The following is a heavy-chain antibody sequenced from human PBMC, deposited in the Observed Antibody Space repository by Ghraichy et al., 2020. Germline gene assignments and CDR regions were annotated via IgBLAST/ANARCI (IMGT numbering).Heavy chain of an antibody. CDR1: GGSISSSSFY. Sequence: SETLSLTCTVSGGSISSSSFYWGWIRQPPGKGLEWIGSIFYSGSTTYYNPSLKSRVAISVDTSRNKFSLKVSSVTAADTALYYCARLKPNGNKPDYYFDFWGQGTLVTVSS. CDR2: IFYSGSTT. J-gene: IGHJ4*02. CDR3: ARLKPNGNKPDYYFDF. D-gene: IGHD5-24*01. V-gene: IGHV4-39*01.